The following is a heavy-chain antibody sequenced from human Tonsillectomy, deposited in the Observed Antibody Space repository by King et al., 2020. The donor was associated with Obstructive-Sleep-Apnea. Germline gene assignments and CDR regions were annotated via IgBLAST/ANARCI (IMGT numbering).Heavy chain of an antibody. V-gene: IGHV3-7*01. CDR3: ARVSPGVWIGFDS. CDR1: GFTFNNYW. Sequence: VQLVESGGGLVQPGGSLRLSCAASGFTFNNYWMIWVRQAPGKGLEWVANIKQDGSEKYYVDSVEGRFTISRDNAKSSLYLQMNSLRAEDTAVYYCARVSPGVWIGFDSWGQGTLVTVSS. CDR2: IKQDGSEK. J-gene: IGHJ4*02. D-gene: IGHD5-12*01.